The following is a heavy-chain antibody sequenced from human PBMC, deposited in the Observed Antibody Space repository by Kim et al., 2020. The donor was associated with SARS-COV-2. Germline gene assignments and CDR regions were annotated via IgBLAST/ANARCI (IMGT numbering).Heavy chain of an antibody. J-gene: IGHJ4*02. Sequence: GGSLRLSCAASGFTFSSYSMNWVRQAPGKGLEWVSYISSSSTIYYADSVKGRFTISRDNAKNSLYLQMNSLRAEDTAVYYCARAVAVAGYGFDYWGQGTLVTVSS. V-gene: IGHV3-48*04. CDR1: GFTFSSYS. D-gene: IGHD6-19*01. CDR2: ISSSSTI. CDR3: ARAVAVAGYGFDY.